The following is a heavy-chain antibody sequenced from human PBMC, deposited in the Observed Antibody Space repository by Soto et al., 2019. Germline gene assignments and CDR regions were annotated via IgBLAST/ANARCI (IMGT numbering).Heavy chain of an antibody. J-gene: IGHJ4*02. V-gene: IGHV4-39*01. CDR1: GGSISSSSYY. CDR2: IYYSGST. Sequence: SETLSLTCTVSGGSISSSSYYWGWIRQPPGKGLEWIGSIYYSGSTYYNPSLKSRVTISVDTSKNQFSLKLSSVTAADTAVHYCARTEYYDFWSGYYPFDYWGQGTLVTVSS. D-gene: IGHD3-3*01. CDR3: ARTEYYDFWSGYYPFDY.